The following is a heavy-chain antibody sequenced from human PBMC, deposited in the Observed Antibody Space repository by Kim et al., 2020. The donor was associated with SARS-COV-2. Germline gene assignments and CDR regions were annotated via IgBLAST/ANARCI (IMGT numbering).Heavy chain of an antibody. CDR3: ARDRRLFD. Sequence: GGSLRLSCAASGYTFSTYWMSWVRQAPGKGLEWVANINQDGSEKNYVDSVKGRFTISRDNAKNSLYVQMNSLRAEDTAVYYCARDRRLFDWGQGTLVTV. J-gene: IGHJ4*02. CDR2: INQDGSEK. CDR1: GYTFSTYW. V-gene: IGHV3-7*03. D-gene: IGHD6-25*01.